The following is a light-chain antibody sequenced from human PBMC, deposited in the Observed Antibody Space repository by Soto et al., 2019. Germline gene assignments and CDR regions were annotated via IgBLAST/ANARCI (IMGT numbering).Light chain of an antibody. J-gene: IGKJ1*01. Sequence: EIVLTQPPGTLSLSPGERATPPCRASQSVSSSYLAWYQQKPGQAPRLLIYGASSRATGIPDRFSGSGSGTDFTLAISRLEPEDFAVYYCQQYGSSSWTFGQGTKVDIK. CDR2: GAS. V-gene: IGKV3-20*01. CDR3: QQYGSSSWT. CDR1: QSVSSSY.